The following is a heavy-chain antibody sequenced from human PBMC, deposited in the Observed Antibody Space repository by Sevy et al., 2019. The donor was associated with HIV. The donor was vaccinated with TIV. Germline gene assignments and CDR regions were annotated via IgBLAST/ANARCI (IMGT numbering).Heavy chain of an antibody. CDR3: AKDDAMIVVVTPFDY. V-gene: IGHV3-23*01. Sequence: GGSLRLSCAASGFTFSSYAMSWVRQAPGKGLEWVSAISGSGGSTYYTDSVKGRFTISRDNSKNTLHLQMNSLRAEDTAVYYCAKDDAMIVVVTPFDYWGQGTLVTVSS. J-gene: IGHJ4*02. CDR1: GFTFSSYA. D-gene: IGHD3-22*01. CDR2: ISGSGGST.